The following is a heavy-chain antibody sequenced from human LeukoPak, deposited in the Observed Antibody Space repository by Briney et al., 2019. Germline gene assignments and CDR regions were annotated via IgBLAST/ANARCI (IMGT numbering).Heavy chain of an antibody. D-gene: IGHD6-13*01. Sequence: SETLSLTCTVSGGSVSSGSYYWSWIRQPPGKGLEWSGYIYYSGSTNYNPSLKSRVTISVDTSKNQFSLKLSSVTAADTAVYYCARDLLRIAAAGYYYYGMDVWGQGTTVTVSS. J-gene: IGHJ6*02. CDR2: IYYSGST. V-gene: IGHV4-61*01. CDR1: GGSVSSGSYY. CDR3: ARDLLRIAAAGYYYYGMDV.